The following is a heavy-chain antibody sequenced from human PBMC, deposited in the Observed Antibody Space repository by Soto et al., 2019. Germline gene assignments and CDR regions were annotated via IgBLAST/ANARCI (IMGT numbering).Heavy chain of an antibody. CDR3: VRDIGSAEPGGYYYGMDV. V-gene: IGHV3-9*01. CDR1: GFRFDGYA. D-gene: IGHD2-8*02. Sequence: PGGSLRLSCATSGFRFDGYAMHWVRQVPGKGLEWVSGISWSSGRVDYADSAKGRFTISRDNAKKSLYLQMNSLRAEDTALYYCVRDIGSAEPGGYYYGMDVSGQGPTVTVYS. CDR2: ISWSSGRV. J-gene: IGHJ6*02.